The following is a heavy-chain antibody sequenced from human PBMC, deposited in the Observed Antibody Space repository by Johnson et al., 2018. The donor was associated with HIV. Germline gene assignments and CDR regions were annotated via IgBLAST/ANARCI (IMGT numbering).Heavy chain of an antibody. V-gene: IGHV3-30*02. J-gene: IGHJ3*02. Sequence: QVQLVESGGGVVQPGGSLRLSCAASGFTFSSYGMPWVRQAPGKGLEWVAFIWYDGSNKSYADSVMCRFTISRDNSKNTLYLQMNSLRAEDTAVYYCARDNWNYNDFDIWGQGTMVTVSS. CDR3: ARDNWNYNDFDI. CDR1: GFTFSSYG. CDR2: IWYDGSNK. D-gene: IGHD1-7*01.